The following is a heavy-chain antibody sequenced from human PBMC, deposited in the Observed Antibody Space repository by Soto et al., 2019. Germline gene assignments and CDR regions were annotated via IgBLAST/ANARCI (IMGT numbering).Heavy chain of an antibody. D-gene: IGHD6-19*01. J-gene: IGHJ5*02. CDR2: IYYSGGT. CDR1: GSALSSGVYF. V-gene: IGHV4-61*08. Sequence: PSETLSLTCPFSGSALSSGVYFYTWVRPPPGKGLEWLGYIYYSGGTNYNPSLKSRVTISLDKSKSQFSLRLISVTAADTAVYYCTREQSDDNYFEPWGQGTRVTVSA. CDR3: TREQSDDNYFEP.